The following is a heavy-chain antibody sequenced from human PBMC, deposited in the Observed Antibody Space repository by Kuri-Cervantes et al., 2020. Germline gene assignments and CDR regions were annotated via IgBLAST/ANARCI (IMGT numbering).Heavy chain of an antibody. CDR2: ISSSSSYI. Sequence: ETLSLTCAASGFTFSSYSMNWVRQAPGKGLEWVSSISSSSSYIYYADSVKGRFTISRDNAKNSLYLQMNSLRAEDTALYYCAKDGFYYYDSSGFFDYWGQGTLVTVSS. V-gene: IGHV3-21*04. CDR3: AKDGFYYYDSSGFFDY. J-gene: IGHJ4*02. CDR1: GFTFSSYS. D-gene: IGHD3-22*01.